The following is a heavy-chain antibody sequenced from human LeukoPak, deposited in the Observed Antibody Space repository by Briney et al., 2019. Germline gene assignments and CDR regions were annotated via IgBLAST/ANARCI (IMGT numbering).Heavy chain of an antibody. CDR1: GFTFNNYG. CDR3: AKDDAWLQYGN. V-gene: IGHV3-30*18. CDR2: ISYDGSDK. Sequence: GGSLRLSCAASGFTFNNYGIHWVRQAPGKGLEWVAVISYDGSDKYYADSVKGRFTISRDNSKGTVYLQMNSLRPEDTAVYYCAKDDAWLQYGNWGRGTLVTVSS. D-gene: IGHD5-24*01. J-gene: IGHJ4*02.